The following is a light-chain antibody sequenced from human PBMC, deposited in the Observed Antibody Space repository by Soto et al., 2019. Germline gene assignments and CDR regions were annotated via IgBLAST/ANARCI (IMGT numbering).Light chain of an antibody. CDR2: GAS. CDR1: QSFSSTY. V-gene: IGKV3-20*01. Sequence: EIVLTQSPGTLSLSPGEIATLSCRASQSFSSTYLAWYQQKPGQAPRLLVYGASSRATGIPDRFSGFGSGTDFTLTISRLEPEDFAVYFCQQYGSSPITFGQGTRLEIK. J-gene: IGKJ5*01. CDR3: QQYGSSPIT.